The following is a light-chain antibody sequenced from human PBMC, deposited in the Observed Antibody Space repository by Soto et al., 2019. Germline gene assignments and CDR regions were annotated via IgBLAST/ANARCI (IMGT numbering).Light chain of an antibody. J-gene: IGKJ4*01. CDR3: QQRSTWPLT. CDR2: AAS. V-gene: IGKV1-39*01. CDR1: QSISNY. Sequence: DIQMTQSPSSLSASVGDRVTITCRASQSISNYLNWYQHKPGKAPNLLIYAASSLQSGVPSRFSGRGSGTDFTLTISSLQPEDFAVYYCQQRSTWPLTFGGGTKVEIK.